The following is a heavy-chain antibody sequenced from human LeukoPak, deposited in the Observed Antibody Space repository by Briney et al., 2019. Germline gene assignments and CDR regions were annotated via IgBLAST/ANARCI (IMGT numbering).Heavy chain of an antibody. J-gene: IGHJ4*02. CDR2: ISAYNGNT. D-gene: IGHD2-2*01. V-gene: IGHV1-18*01. CDR3: ARDRPPAVTRYPTPHEILVPADPFDY. CDR1: GYTFTSYG. Sequence: ASVKVSCKASGYTFTSYGISWVRQAPGQGLEWMGWISAYNGNTNYAQKLQGRVTMTTDTSTSTAYMELRSLRSDDTAVYYCARDRPPAVTRYPTPHEILVPADPFDYWGQGTLVTVSS.